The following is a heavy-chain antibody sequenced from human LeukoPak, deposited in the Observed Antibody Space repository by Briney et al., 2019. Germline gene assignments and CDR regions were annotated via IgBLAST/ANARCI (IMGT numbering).Heavy chain of an antibody. V-gene: IGHV1-46*01. CDR1: GYTFTSYY. J-gene: IGHJ4*02. D-gene: IGHD3-22*01. CDR3: YYYDSPESLDY. Sequence: GASVKVSCKASGYTFTSYYMHWVRQAPGQGLEWMGIINPSGGSTSYAQKFQGRVTITADKSTSTAYMELSSLRSEDTAVYYCYYYDSPESLDYWGQGTLVTVSS. CDR2: INPSGGST.